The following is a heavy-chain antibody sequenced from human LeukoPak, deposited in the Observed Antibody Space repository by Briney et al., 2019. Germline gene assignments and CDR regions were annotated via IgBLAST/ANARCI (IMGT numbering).Heavy chain of an antibody. CDR3: ALTTRTSIVLMVYAAPVFDY. CDR1: GFSLSTSGVG. V-gene: IGHV2-5*01. J-gene: IGHJ4*02. Sequence: SGPTLVKPTQTLTLTCTFSGFSLSTSGVGVGWIRQPPGKALEWLALIYWNDDKRYSPSLKSRLTITKDTSKNQVVLTMTNMDPVDTATYYCALTTRTSIVLMVYAAPVFDYWGQGTLVTVSS. D-gene: IGHD2-8*01. CDR2: IYWNDDK.